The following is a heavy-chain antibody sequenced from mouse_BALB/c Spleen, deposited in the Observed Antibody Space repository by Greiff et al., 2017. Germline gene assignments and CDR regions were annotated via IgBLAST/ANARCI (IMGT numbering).Heavy chain of an antibody. CDR1: GYTFSSYW. Sequence: QVQLKQSGAELMKPGASVKISCKATGYTFSSYWIEWVKQRPGHGLEWIGEILPGSGSTNYNEKFKGKATFTADTSSNTAYMQLSSLTSEDSAVYYCARGGSHYGSSYDAMDYWGQGTSVTVSS. CDR3: ARGGSHYGSSYDAMDY. CDR2: ILPGSGST. D-gene: IGHD1-1*01. V-gene: IGHV1-9*01. J-gene: IGHJ4*01.